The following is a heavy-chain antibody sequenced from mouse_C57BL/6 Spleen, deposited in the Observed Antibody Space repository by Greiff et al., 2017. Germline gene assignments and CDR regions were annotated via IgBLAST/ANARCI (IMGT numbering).Heavy chain of an antibody. D-gene: IGHD2-4*01. J-gene: IGHJ2*01. V-gene: IGHV10-1*01. Sequence: EVKLMESGGGLVQPKGSLKLSCAASGFSFNTYAMNWVRQAPGKGLEWVARIRSKSNNYATYYADSVKDRFTISRDDSESMLYLKMNNLKTEDTAMYYCVRLTPLYDYDEGYFDYWGQGTTLTVSS. CDR2: IRSKSNNYAT. CDR3: VRLTPLYDYDEGYFDY. CDR1: GFSFNTYA.